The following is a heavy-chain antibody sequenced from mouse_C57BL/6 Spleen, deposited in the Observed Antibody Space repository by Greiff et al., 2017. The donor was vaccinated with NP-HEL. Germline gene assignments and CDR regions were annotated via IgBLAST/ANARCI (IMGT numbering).Heavy chain of an antibody. J-gene: IGHJ3*01. CDR3: ARSDSNPAWFAY. Sequence: QVQLQQPGAELVKPGASVKMSCKAFGYTFTSYWITWVKQRPGQGLEWIGDIYPGSGSNNYNEKFKSKATLTVDTASSTAYMQLSSLTSEDSAVYYCARSDSNPAWFAYWGQGTLVTVSA. CDR1: GYTFTSYW. D-gene: IGHD2-5*01. V-gene: IGHV1-55*01. CDR2: IYPGSGSN.